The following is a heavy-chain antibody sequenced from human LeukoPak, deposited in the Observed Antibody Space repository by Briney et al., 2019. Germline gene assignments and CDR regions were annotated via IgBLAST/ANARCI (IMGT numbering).Heavy chain of an antibody. D-gene: IGHD2-2*01. V-gene: IGHV3-23*01. CDR2: ISGSGSST. Sequence: GGSLRLSCAASGFTFSSYAMSWVRQAPGKGLEWVSAISGSGSSTYYADSVKGRFTISRDNAKNSLYLQMNSLRAEDTAVYYCARSHCSSTSCYPEYFQHWGQGTLVTVSS. CDR3: ARSHCSSTSCYPEYFQH. J-gene: IGHJ1*01. CDR1: GFTFSSYA.